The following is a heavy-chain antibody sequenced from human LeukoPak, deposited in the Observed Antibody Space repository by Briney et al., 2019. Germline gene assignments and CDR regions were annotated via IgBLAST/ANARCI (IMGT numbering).Heavy chain of an antibody. CDR1: GFTFSYYG. CDR3: AKDPTHYSLDRGSTSHFDY. J-gene: IGHJ4*02. D-gene: IGHD3-10*01. CDR2: MRYDGSIK. V-gene: IGHV3-30*02. Sequence: GGSLRLSCAASGFTFSYYGMHWVRQAPGKGLEWVAFMRYDGSIKYYVDSVKGRFTISRDNSNNMLFLQMNSLTAEDTAVYFCAKDPTHYSLDRGSTSHFDYWGQGTLVTVST.